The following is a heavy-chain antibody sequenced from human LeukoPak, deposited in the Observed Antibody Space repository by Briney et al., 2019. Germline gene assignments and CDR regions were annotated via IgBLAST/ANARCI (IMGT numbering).Heavy chain of an antibody. J-gene: IGHJ3*02. CDR1: GGSISSYY. D-gene: IGHD4-17*01. V-gene: IGHV4-59*01. Sequence: TSETLSLTCTVSGGSISSYYWSWIRQPPGKGREWIGYIYYSGSTNYNPSLKSRVTISVDTSKNQFSLKLSSVTAADTAVYYCAREPPNDYGDSLDAFDIWGQGTMVTVSS. CDR3: AREPPNDYGDSLDAFDI. CDR2: IYYSGST.